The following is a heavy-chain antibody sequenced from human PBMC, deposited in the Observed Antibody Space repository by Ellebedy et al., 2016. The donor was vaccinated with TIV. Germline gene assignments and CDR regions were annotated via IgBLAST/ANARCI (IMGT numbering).Heavy chain of an antibody. CDR2: ISYDGSNK. CDR1: GFTFSSYG. V-gene: IGHV3-30*18. D-gene: IGHD6-19*01. CDR3: AKVAVAGTTFDY. Sequence: GGSLRLXCAASGFTFSSYGMHWVRQAPGKGLEWVAVISYDGSNKYYADSVKGRFTISRDNSKNTLYLQMNSLRAEDTAVYYCAKVAVAGTTFDYWGQGTLVTVSS. J-gene: IGHJ4*02.